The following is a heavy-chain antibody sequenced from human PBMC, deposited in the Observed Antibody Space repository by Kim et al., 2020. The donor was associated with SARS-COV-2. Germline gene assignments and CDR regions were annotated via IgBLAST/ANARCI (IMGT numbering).Heavy chain of an antibody. J-gene: IGHJ6*02. D-gene: IGHD5-12*01. V-gene: IGHV4-31*03. CDR1: GGSISSGGYY. CDR2: IYYSGST. CDR3: AREAEVATYGMDV. Sequence: TLSLTCTVSGGSISSGGYYWSWIRQHPGKGLEWIGYIYYSGSTYYNPSLKSRVTISVDTSKNQFSLKLSSVTAADTAVYYCAREAEVATYGMDVWGQGTTVTVSS.